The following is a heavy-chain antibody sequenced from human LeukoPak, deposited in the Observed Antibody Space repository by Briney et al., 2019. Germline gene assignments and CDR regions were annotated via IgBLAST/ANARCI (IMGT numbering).Heavy chain of an antibody. Sequence: ASVKVSCKASGYTFTSYGISWVRQAPGQGLEWMGWISAYNGNTNYAQKLQGRVTMTTDTSTSTAYMELRSLRSDDTAVYYCARVMDGSGSRSLYYYYYMDVWGKGTTVTVSS. CDR2: ISAYNGNT. CDR3: ARVMDGSGSRSLYYYYYMDV. J-gene: IGHJ6*03. V-gene: IGHV1-18*01. D-gene: IGHD3-10*01. CDR1: GYTFTSYG.